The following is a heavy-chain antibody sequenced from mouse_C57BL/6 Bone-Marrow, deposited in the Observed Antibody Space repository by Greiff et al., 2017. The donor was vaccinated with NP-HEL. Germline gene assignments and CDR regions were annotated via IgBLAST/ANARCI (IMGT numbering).Heavy chain of an antibody. Sequence: VQLKESGGDLVKPGGSLKLSCAASGFTFSSYGMSWVRQTPDKRLEWVATISSGGSYTYYPDSVKGRFTISRDNAKNTLYLQMRRLKSEDTAMYYCARTITTVVARGFAYWGQGTLVTVSA. CDR1: GFTFSSYG. V-gene: IGHV5-6*01. J-gene: IGHJ3*01. CDR2: ISSGGSYT. D-gene: IGHD1-1*01. CDR3: ARTITTVVARGFAY.